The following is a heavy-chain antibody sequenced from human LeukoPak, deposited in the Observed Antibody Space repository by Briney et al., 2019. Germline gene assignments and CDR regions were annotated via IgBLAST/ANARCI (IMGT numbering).Heavy chain of an antibody. V-gene: IGHV4-34*01. CDR1: GGSFSGYY. Sequence: SETLSLTCAVYGGSFSGYYWSWIRQPPGKGLEWIGEINHSGSTNYNPSLKSRVTISVDTSKNQFSLKLSSVTAADTAVYYCATRVPAALNYWFDPWGQGTLVTVSS. CDR3: ATRVPAALNYWFDP. D-gene: IGHD2-2*01. J-gene: IGHJ5*02. CDR2: INHSGST.